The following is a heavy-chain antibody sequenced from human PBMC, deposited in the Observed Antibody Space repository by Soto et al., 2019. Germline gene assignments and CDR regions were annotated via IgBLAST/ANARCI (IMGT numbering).Heavy chain of an antibody. Sequence: SETRSLTWTVSGCSISSSSYYWGWIRQPRGKGLEWSGSIYYSGRTHYNPSLKSRVTISVATSKNQFSLKLSSVTAADTAVYYCARQPVSGYSSGWYYYYGMDVWGQGTTVT. V-gene: IGHV4-39*01. CDR3: ARQPVSGYSSGWYYYYGMDV. CDR2: IYYSGRT. D-gene: IGHD6-19*01. J-gene: IGHJ6*02. CDR1: GCSISSSSYY.